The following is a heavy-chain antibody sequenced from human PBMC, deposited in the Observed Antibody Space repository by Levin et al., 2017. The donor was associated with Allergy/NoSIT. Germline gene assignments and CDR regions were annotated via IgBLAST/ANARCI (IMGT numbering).Heavy chain of an antibody. CDR1: GFSLSTNGVG. D-gene: IGHD2-21*01. Sequence: SGPTLVKHTQTLTLTCTFSGFSLSTNGVGVGWIRQPPGKALEWLALIYWDDDKRYSPSLESRLTITKDTSKNQVVLTMTNMDPVDTATYYCAHTRAPRVIDFWGQGTLVTVSS. V-gene: IGHV2-5*02. J-gene: IGHJ4*02. CDR3: AHTRAPRVIDF. CDR2: IYWDDDK.